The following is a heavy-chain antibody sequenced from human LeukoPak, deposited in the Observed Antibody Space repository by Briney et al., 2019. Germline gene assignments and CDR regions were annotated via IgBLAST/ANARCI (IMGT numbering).Heavy chain of an antibody. V-gene: IGHV1-24*01. CDR3: ATALSSGWYRSFDY. D-gene: IGHD6-19*01. Sequence: ASVKVPCKVSGYTLTELSMHWVRQAPGKGLEWMGGFDPEDGETIYAQKFQGRVTMTEDTSTDTAYMELSSLRSEDTAVYYCATALSSGWYRSFDYWGQGTLVSVSS. CDR2: FDPEDGET. J-gene: IGHJ4*02. CDR1: GYTLTELS.